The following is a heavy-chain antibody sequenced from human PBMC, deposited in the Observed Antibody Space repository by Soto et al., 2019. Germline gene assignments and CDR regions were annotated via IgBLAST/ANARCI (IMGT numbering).Heavy chain of an antibody. V-gene: IGHV4-4*02. J-gene: IGHJ5*02. CDR2: IYHSGST. CDR1: GGSISSSNW. CDR3: ARDRRVSIAAAGTRGDWFDP. Sequence: SETLSLTCAVSGGSISSSNWWSWVRQPPGEGLEWIGEIYHSGSTNYNPSLKSRVTISVDKSKNQFSLKLSSVTAADTAVYYCARDRRVSIAAAGTRGDWFDPWGQGTLVTVSS. D-gene: IGHD6-13*01.